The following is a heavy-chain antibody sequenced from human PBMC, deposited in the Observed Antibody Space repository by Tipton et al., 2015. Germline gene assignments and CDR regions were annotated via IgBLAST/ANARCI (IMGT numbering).Heavy chain of an antibody. CDR3: ARRSTASGPPGRFDP. D-gene: IGHD5-12*01. J-gene: IGHJ5*02. V-gene: IGHV4-38-2*01. CDR1: AYSISSDYY. CDR2: LYFSGST. Sequence: TLSLTCAVSAYSISSDYYWGWIRQPPGKGLEWIGSLYFSGSTYYNPSLKSRVTISIDRFKNQFSLKLSSVTAADTAVYYCARRSTASGPPGRFDPWGQRTLVTVSS.